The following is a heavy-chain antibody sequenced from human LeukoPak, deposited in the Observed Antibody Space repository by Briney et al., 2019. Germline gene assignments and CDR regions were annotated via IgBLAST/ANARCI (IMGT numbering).Heavy chain of an antibody. D-gene: IGHD3-10*01. CDR3: ARQPSGDRTVFDY. CDR2: INHSGST. V-gene: IGHV4-34*01. CDR1: GGSFSGYY. J-gene: IGHJ4*02. Sequence: SETLSLTCAVYGGSFSGYYWSWIRQPPGKGLEWIGEINHSGSTNYNPSLKSRVTISVDTSKNQFSLKLSSVTAADTAVYYCARQPSGDRTVFDYWGQGTLVTVSS.